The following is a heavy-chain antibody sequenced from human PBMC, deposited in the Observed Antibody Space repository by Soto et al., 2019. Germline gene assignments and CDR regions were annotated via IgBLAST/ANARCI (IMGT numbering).Heavy chain of an antibody. V-gene: IGHV4-31*03. CDR2: IYYTGNT. CDR1: GGSISSGGYY. Sequence: SETLSLTCTVSGGSISSGGYYWSWIRQHPEKGLEWIGYIYYTGNTYYNASLKSRVTISVDTSNNQFSLMLSSVTAADTAKYYCARESGGYDSSTRYGLDVWGQGTTVTVSS. CDR3: ARESGGYDSSTRYGLDV. J-gene: IGHJ6*02. D-gene: IGHD6-25*01.